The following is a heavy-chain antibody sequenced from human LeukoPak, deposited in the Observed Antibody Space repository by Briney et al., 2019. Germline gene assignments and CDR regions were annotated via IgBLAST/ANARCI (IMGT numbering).Heavy chain of an antibody. V-gene: IGHV4-39*01. CDR2: IYDSGST. CDR3: ARIAVAEDYYFDY. CDR1: GGSISSNSYY. J-gene: IGHJ4*02. Sequence: SETLSLTCTVSGGSISSNSYYWGWIRQPPGKGLEWIGSIYDSGSTYYNPSLKSRVTISVDTSKNQFSLKLRSVTAADTAVYYCARIAVAEDYYFDYWGQGTLVTVSS. D-gene: IGHD6-19*01.